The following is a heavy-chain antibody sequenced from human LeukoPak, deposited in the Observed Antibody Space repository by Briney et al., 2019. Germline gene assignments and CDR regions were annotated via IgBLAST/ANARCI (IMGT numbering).Heavy chain of an antibody. J-gene: IGHJ4*02. V-gene: IGHV5-51*01. CDR2: IYPGNADA. D-gene: IGHD3-22*01. CDR1: GYSLINHW. Sequence: GASVKISCKASGYSLINHWIGWVRQLPGKGLDWMGIIYPGNADATFSPSFQGQVTISADKSTTNVYLQWSSLKASDTAMYYCARQGSYDNSGYSFDYWGQGTLVTVSS. CDR3: ARQGSYDNSGYSFDY.